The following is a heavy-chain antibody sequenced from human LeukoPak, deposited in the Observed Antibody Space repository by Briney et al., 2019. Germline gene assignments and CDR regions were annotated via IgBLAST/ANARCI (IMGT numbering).Heavy chain of an antibody. Sequence: ASVRVSCKASGGTFSSYAISWVRQAPGQGLEWMGGIIPIFGTANYAQKFQGRDTITTDESTSTAYMELSSLRSEDTAVYYCARGYDKPYSFDYWGQGTLVTVSS. J-gene: IGHJ4*02. CDR3: ARGYDKPYSFDY. CDR1: GGTFSSYA. D-gene: IGHD3-22*01. V-gene: IGHV1-69*05. CDR2: IIPIFGTA.